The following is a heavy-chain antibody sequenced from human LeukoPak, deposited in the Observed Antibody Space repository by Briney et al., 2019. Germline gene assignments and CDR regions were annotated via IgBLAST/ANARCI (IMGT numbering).Heavy chain of an antibody. Sequence: PGGSLRLSCAASGFTFSSYAMSWVRQAPGKGLEWVSGISWNSGSIGYADSVKGRFTISRDNAKNSLYLQMNSLRAEDTALYYCAKDMGGLLWFGESFDYWGQGTLVTVSS. CDR3: AKDMGGLLWFGESFDY. CDR1: GFTFSSYA. J-gene: IGHJ4*02. V-gene: IGHV3-9*01. D-gene: IGHD3-10*01. CDR2: ISWNSGSI.